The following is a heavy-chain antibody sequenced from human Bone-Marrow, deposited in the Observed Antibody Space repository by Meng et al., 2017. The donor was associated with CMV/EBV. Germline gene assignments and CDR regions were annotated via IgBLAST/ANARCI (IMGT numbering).Heavy chain of an antibody. CDR1: GFTFSDYY. CDR2: ISSSGSTI. D-gene: IGHD1-14*01. Sequence: GESLKISCAASGFTFSDYYMSWIRQAPGKGLEWVSYISSSGSTIYYADSVKGRFTISRDNAKNSLYLQMNSLRAEDTAVYYCARDLGRDNHNYYGMDVWGQGTTVTGSS. V-gene: IGHV3-11*01. CDR3: ARDLGRDNHNYYGMDV. J-gene: IGHJ6*02.